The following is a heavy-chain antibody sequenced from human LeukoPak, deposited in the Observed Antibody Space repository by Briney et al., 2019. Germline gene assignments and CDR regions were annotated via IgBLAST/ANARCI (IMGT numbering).Heavy chain of an antibody. Sequence: GGSLRLSCAASGFTFSSYAMSWVRQAPGKGLEWVSAISGSGGSTYYADSVKVRFTISRDNSKNTLYLQMNSLRAEDTAVYYCARAMVRGVTELDYWGQGTLVTVSS. V-gene: IGHV3-23*01. CDR2: ISGSGGST. CDR1: GFTFSSYA. D-gene: IGHD3-10*01. CDR3: ARAMVRGVTELDY. J-gene: IGHJ4*02.